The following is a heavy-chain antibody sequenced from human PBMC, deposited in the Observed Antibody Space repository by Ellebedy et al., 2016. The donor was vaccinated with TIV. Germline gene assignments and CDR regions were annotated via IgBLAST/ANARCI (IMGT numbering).Heavy chain of an antibody. D-gene: IGHD1-26*01. CDR3: AKDRLTGSGNSDAFDI. CDR1: GFIFNIYG. J-gene: IGHJ3*02. CDR2: TPFDGSSK. V-gene: IGHV3-30*02. Sequence: GGSLRLSXTASGFIFNIYGMHWVRQAPGKGLEWVALTPFDGSSKYYANSVKGRFTISRDSSKNTLYLQMHSLRTEDTAVYYCAKDRLTGSGNSDAFDIWGQGTMVTVSS.